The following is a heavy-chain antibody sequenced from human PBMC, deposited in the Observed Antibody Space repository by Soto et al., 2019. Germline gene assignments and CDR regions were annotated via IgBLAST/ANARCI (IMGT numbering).Heavy chain of an antibody. V-gene: IGHV1-2*02. CDR1: GCTFTGYY. D-gene: IGHD2-2*02. J-gene: IGHJ4*02. CDR3: ARGPPHCSSTSCYTDFDY. CDR2: INPNSGGT. Sequence: GASAKVSCKASGCTFTGYYIHWVRQAPGQGLEWMGWINPNSGGTNYAQKFQGRVTMTRDTYISTDYMELSRLRSDDTAVYYCARGPPHCSSTSCYTDFDYWGQGTMVTVSS.